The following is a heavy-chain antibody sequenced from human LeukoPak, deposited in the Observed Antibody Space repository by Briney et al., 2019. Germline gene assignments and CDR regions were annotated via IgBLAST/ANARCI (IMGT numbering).Heavy chain of an antibody. V-gene: IGHV1-69*04. CDR3: ARDLKVAGPYYYYGMDV. J-gene: IGHJ6*02. D-gene: IGHD6-19*01. Sequence: ASVKVSCKASGGTFSSYAISWVRQAPGQGLEWMGRIIPILGIANYAQKFQGRVTITADKSTSTAYMELSSLRSEDTAVYYCARDLKVAGPYYYYGMDVWGQGTTVTVSS. CDR2: IIPILGIA. CDR1: GGTFSSYA.